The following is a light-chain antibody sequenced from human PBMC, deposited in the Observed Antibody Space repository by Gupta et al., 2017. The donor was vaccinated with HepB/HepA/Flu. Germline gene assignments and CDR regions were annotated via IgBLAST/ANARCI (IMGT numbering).Light chain of an antibody. CDR1: QSVDTF. CDR3: QQRNIWPLT. V-gene: IGKV3-11*01. J-gene: IGKJ4*01. CDR2: DAS. Sequence: IVLTQSPATLSLSRGERATLSCRASQSVDTFLAWYQQKPGQPPRLLIYDASNRATGIPARFSGSGAGTDFTLTISSLQPEDFAVYYCQQRNIWPLTFGAGTKVEIK.